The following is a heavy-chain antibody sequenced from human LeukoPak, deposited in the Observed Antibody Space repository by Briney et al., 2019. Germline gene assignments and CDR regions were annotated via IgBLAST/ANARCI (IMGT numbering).Heavy chain of an antibody. Sequence: GGSLRLSCAASGFTFSTYSMNWVRQAPGKGLEWVSSISSSSSYIYYADSVTGRFTISRDNAKNSLYLQMNRLRAEDTAVYYFARALGGAKSDAFDIWGQGTMVTVSS. V-gene: IGHV3-21*01. CDR2: ISSSSSYI. CDR3: ARALGGAKSDAFDI. CDR1: GFTFSTYS. D-gene: IGHD3-16*01. J-gene: IGHJ3*02.